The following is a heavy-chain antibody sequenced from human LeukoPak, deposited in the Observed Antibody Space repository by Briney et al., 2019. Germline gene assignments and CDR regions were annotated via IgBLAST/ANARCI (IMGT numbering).Heavy chain of an antibody. V-gene: IGHV3-33*01. CDR2: IWYDGSNK. D-gene: IGHD3-22*01. J-gene: IGHJ3*02. CDR3: ARGGRGSAAVVAPRSFDI. Sequence: GGSLRLSCAASGFTFSSYGMHWVRQAPGKGLEWVAVIWYDGSNKYYADSVKGRFTISRDNSKNTLYLQMNSLRAEDSALYYCARGGRGSAAVVAPRSFDIWGQGTMVTVSS. CDR1: GFTFSSYG.